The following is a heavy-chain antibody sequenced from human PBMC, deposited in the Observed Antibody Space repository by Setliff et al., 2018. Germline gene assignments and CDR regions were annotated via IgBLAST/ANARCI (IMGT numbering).Heavy chain of an antibody. CDR1: GYTFTDFY. J-gene: IGHJ4*02. Sequence: ASVKVSCKTSGYTFTDFYIQWVRQAPGQGLEWMGWINPYTGDTDYAPRFQGRVTVTRDTSVTTAYMDLTRLTSDDTAVYYCARGGSIYDHVWGSYRFVDSWGQGTLVTVSS. CDR2: INPYTGDT. D-gene: IGHD3-16*02. CDR3: ARGGSIYDHVWGSYRFVDS. V-gene: IGHV1-2*02.